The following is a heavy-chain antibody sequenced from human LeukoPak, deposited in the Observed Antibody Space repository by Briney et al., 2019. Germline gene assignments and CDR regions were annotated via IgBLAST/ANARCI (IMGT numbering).Heavy chain of an antibody. J-gene: IGHJ5*02. CDR3: ARTTVGQQLVLGGFDH. D-gene: IGHD6-13*01. CDR1: GYTFTSYG. Sequence: ASVKVSCKASGYTFTSYGISWVRQAPGQGLEWMGWISAYNGNTNYAQKLQGRVTMTTDTSTSTAYMELRSLRSDDTAVYYCARTTVGQQLVLGGFDHWGQRTLVTVSS. CDR2: ISAYNGNT. V-gene: IGHV1-18*01.